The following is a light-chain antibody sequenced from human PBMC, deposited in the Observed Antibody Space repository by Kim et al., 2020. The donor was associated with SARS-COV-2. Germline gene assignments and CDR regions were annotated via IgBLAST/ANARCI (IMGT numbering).Light chain of an antibody. CDR3: QQGIKFPLT. V-gene: IGKV1-12*01. J-gene: IGKJ4*01. CDR2: SAS. Sequence: SASVGDRVTITCRASQNINNLLAWYQQTPGKAPKALIYSASSLQSGVPSRFSGSGYGTDFTLTISSLQPEDFAAYYCQQGIKFPLTFGGETKLEI. CDR1: QNINNL.